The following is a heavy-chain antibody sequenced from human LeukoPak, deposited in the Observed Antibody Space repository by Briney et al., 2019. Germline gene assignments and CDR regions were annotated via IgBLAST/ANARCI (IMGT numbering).Heavy chain of an antibody. J-gene: IGHJ4*02. D-gene: IGHD6-19*01. Sequence: GGSLRLSCEASGFNFRSYGMNWVRQAPGKGLEWVSGITASARTTYYADSVKGRFTISRDNSKNTLSLQMSSLRAEDTAVYYCAKDLDGSGMYGGIDSWGQGTLVTASS. V-gene: IGHV3-23*01. CDR1: GFNFRSYG. CDR3: AKDLDGSGMYGGIDS. CDR2: ITASARTT.